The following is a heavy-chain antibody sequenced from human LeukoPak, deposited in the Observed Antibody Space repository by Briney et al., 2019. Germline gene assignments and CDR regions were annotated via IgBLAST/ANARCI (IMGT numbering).Heavy chain of an antibody. Sequence: PSETLSLTCTVSGGSISSSSYYWGWIRQPPGKGLEWIGSIYYSGSTYYNPSLKSRVTISVDTSKNQFSLKLSSVTAADTAVYYCARVVGRLRLGELSPYYFDYWGQGTLVTVSS. CDR3: ARVVGRLRLGELSPYYFDY. J-gene: IGHJ4*02. V-gene: IGHV4-39*07. D-gene: IGHD3-16*02. CDR2: IYYSGST. CDR1: GGSISSSSYY.